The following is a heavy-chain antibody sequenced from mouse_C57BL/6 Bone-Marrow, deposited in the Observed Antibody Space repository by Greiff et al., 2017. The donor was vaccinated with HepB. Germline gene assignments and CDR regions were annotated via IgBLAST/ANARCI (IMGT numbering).Heavy chain of an antibody. V-gene: IGHV5-17*01. J-gene: IGHJ2*01. CDR3: ARGGTTVVGDY. CDR2: ISSGSSTI. D-gene: IGHD1-1*01. CDR1: GFTFSDYG. Sequence: EVKVVESGGGLVKPGGSLKLSCAASGFTFSDYGMHWVRQAPEKGLEWVAYISSGSSTIYYADTVKGRFTISRDNAKNTHFLQMTSLRSEDTAMYYCARGGTTVVGDYWGQGTTLTVSS.